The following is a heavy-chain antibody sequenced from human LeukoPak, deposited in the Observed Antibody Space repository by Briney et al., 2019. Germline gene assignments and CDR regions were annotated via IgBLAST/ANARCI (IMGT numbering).Heavy chain of an antibody. V-gene: IGHV4-4*02. Sequence: SETLSLTCAVSGGSISSSNWWSWVRQPPGKGPEWVGEIYHSGSTNYNPSLKSRVTISVDKSKNQFSLKLSSVTAADTAVYYCARHNYYGSGSYYKPYYYYYYMDVWGKGTTVTVSS. CDR2: IYHSGST. CDR3: ARHNYYGSGSYYKPYYYYYYMDV. J-gene: IGHJ6*03. D-gene: IGHD3-10*01. CDR1: GGSISSSNW.